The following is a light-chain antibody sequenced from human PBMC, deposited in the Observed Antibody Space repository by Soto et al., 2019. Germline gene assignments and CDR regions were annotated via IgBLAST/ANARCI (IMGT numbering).Light chain of an antibody. Sequence: DIPMTQSPSSLSASVGDRVTITCRASQSISSYLNWYQQKPGKAPKLLIYAASSLQSGVPSRFSGSGSGTDFTITISSLQPEDFATYYCQQSYSTPTFGGGTKVETK. V-gene: IGKV1-39*01. CDR3: QQSYSTPT. J-gene: IGKJ4*01. CDR2: AAS. CDR1: QSISSY.